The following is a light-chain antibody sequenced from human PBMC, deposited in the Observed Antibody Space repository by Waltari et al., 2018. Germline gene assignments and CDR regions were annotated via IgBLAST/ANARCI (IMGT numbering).Light chain of an antibody. V-gene: IGLV4-69*01. CDR2: VNSDGSH. CDR3: QTGGHGTWV. CDR1: SGHSSNV. J-gene: IGLJ3*02. Sequence: QLVLTQSPSASASLGASVKLICTLSSGHSSNVIAWHQQQPEKGPRYLMKVNSDGSHSKGDEIPDRFSGSSSGAERYLTISSVQSEDEADYYCQTGGHGTWVFGGGTKLTVL.